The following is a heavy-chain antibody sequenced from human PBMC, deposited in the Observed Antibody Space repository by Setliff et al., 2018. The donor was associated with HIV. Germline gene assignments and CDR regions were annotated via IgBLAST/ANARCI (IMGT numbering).Heavy chain of an antibody. Sequence: LSLSCAASGFIFTNYWMSWVRQAPGKGLEWVANIKQDGSEKYYVDSVRDRFTISRDNGKNTLFLQMSGLRVDDTAVYFCARAVMRSLDYWGQGTLVTVSS. J-gene: IGHJ4*02. CDR1: GFIFTNYW. CDR3: ARAVMRSLDY. V-gene: IGHV3-7*04. CDR2: IKQDGSEK. D-gene: IGHD2-21*01.